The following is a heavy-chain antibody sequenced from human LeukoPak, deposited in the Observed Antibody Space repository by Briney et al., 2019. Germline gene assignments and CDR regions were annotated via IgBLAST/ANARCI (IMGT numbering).Heavy chain of an antibody. Sequence: ASVKVSCKASGYTFTSYYMHWVRQAPGQGLEWMGIINPSGGSTSYAQKFQGRVTMTRDTSTSTVYMELSSLRSEDTAVYHCARGVVPAAIIDAFDIWGQGTMVTVSS. J-gene: IGHJ3*02. CDR3: ARGVVPAAIIDAFDI. V-gene: IGHV1-46*01. D-gene: IGHD2-2*02. CDR2: INPSGGST. CDR1: GYTFTSYY.